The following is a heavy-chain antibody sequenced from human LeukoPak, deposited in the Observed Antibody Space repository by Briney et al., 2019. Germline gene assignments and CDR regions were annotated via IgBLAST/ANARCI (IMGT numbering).Heavy chain of an antibody. Sequence: GSSVKVSCKASGGTFSSYAISWVRQAPGQGLEWIGGIIPIFGTANYAQKFQGRVTITADEPTSTAYMELSSLRSEDTAVYYCATGSLRYFHCPVWGKGTTVTVSS. V-gene: IGHV1-69*01. D-gene: IGHD3-9*01. CDR2: IIPIFGTA. CDR1: GGTFSSYA. CDR3: ATGSLRYFHCPV. J-gene: IGHJ6*04.